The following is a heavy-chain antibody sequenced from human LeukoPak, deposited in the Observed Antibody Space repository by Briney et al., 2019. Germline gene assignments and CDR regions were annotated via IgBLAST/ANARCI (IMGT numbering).Heavy chain of an antibody. CDR1: GFTFSTFA. V-gene: IGHV3-23*01. D-gene: IGHD2-8*02. J-gene: IGHJ4*02. CDR3: ATYRQVLLPFES. Sequence: SGGSLRLSCAASGFTFSTFAMIWVRQPPGKGLEWVSSIFPGGGEIHYADSVRGRFTISRDNSKSTLSLQTNSLRAEDTAIYYCATYRQVLLPFESWGQGTLVTVSS. CDR2: IFPGGGEI.